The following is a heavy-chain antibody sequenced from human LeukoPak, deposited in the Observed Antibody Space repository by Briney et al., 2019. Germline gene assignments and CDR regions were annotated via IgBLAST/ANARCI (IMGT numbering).Heavy chain of an antibody. CDR1: GFTFSNYW. Sequence: GGSLRLSCAASGFTFSNYWMHWVRQAPGKGLVWVSRINSDGSSTTSADSVKGRFTISRDNAKNTLYLQMNSLRAEDTAGYYCAKGRATVIDYWGQGTLVTVSS. D-gene: IGHD5-12*01. J-gene: IGHJ4*02. CDR3: AKGRATVIDY. V-gene: IGHV3-74*01. CDR2: INSDGSST.